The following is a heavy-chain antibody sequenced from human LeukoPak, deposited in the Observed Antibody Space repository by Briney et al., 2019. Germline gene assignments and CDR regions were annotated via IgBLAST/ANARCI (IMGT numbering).Heavy chain of an antibody. CDR2: ISYDGSNK. CDR3: AKEGKWLSPRPYYFDY. Sequence: GGSLILSCAASGFTFSSYGMHWVCQAPGKGLEWVAVISYDGSNKYYADSVKGRFTISRDNSKNTLYLQMNSLRAEDTAVYYCAKEGKWLSPRPYYFDYWGQGTLVTVSS. D-gene: IGHD5-12*01. V-gene: IGHV3-30*18. CDR1: GFTFSSYG. J-gene: IGHJ4*02.